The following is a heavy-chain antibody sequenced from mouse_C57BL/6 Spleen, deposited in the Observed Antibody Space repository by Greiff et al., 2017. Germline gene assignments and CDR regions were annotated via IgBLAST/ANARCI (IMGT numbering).Heavy chain of an antibody. J-gene: IGHJ2*01. D-gene: IGHD4-1*01. CDR2: INPSSGYT. CDR1: GYTFTSYT. CDR3: ARPTNWDRGYYFDY. V-gene: IGHV1-4*01. Sequence: VQLQQSGAELARPGASVKMSCKASGYTFTSYTMHWVKQRPGQGLEWIGYINPSSGYTKYNQKFKDKATLTADKSSSTAYMQLSSLTSEDSAVYYCARPTNWDRGYYFDYWGQGTTLTVSS.